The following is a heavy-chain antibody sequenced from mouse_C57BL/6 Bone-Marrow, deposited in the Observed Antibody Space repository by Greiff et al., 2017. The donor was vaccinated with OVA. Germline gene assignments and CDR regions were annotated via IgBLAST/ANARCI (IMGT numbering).Heavy chain of an antibody. J-gene: IGHJ3*01. D-gene: IGHD2-2*01. CDR2: IYPRSGNT. V-gene: IGHV1-81*01. Sequence: QIQLQQSGAELARPGASVKLSCKASGYTFTSYGISWVKQRTGQGLEWIGEIYPRSGNTYYNEKFKGKATLTADKSSSTAYMELRSLTSEDSAVYFCARNVIWYGYDCFAYWGQGTLVTVSA. CDR3: ARNVIWYGYDCFAY. CDR1: GYTFTSYG.